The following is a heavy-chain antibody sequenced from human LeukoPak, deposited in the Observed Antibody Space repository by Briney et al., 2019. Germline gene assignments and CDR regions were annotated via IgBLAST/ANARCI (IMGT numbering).Heavy chain of an antibody. CDR1: GGSITSYH. V-gene: IGHV4-59*01. CDR2: ISYSGST. D-gene: IGHD2-2*01. J-gene: IGHJ5*02. Sequence: SETLSLTCTVSGGSITSYHWSWIRQPPGKGLEWIGYISYSGSTNYNPSLKSRVTISIDTSKNQFSLKLSSVTAADTAVYYCASGGYCSSTSCYPNWFDPWGQGTLVTVSS. CDR3: ASGGYCSSTSCYPNWFDP.